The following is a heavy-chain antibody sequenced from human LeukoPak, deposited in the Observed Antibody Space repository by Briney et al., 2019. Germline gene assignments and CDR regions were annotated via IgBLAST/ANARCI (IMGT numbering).Heavy chain of an antibody. Sequence: SQTLSLTFAYSGYSVPSNSAAWNWLRQSPSRGLEWLGRKYYRSKWDIDYAVSVKSRITINPDTPKNQFSLQLNSVTPEDTAVYYCARQTRSAFDIWGQGTMVTVSS. J-gene: IGHJ3*02. V-gene: IGHV6-1*01. CDR2: KYYRSKWDI. CDR1: GYSVPSNSAA. CDR3: ARQTRSAFDI.